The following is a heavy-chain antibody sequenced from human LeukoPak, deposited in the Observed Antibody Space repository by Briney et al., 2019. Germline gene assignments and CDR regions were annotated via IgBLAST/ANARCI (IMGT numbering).Heavy chain of an antibody. Sequence: PGRSLRLSCAASGFTFSSYGMHWVRQAPGKGLEWVAVIWYDGSNKYYADSVKGRFTISRDNSKNTLYLQMNSLRAEDTAVYYCARVIFSSGWQTPTSYGMDVWGQGTTVTVSS. CDR1: GFTFSSYG. CDR3: ARVIFSSGWQTPTSYGMDV. J-gene: IGHJ6*02. D-gene: IGHD6-19*01. V-gene: IGHV3-33*01. CDR2: IWYDGSNK.